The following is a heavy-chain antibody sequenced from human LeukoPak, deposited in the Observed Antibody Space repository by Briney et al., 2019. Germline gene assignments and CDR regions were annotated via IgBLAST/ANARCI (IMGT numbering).Heavy chain of an antibody. CDR1: GLTFRNYG. D-gene: IGHD3-3*01. CDR3: ARDGARTIFGVVTNSFFDY. J-gene: IGHJ4*02. Sequence: GRSLRLSCAASGLTFRNYGMHWVRQAPGKGLEWVAVIWYDGSNQYYVDSVKGRFTVSRDNAKNTLYLQMNSLRAEDTAVYYCARDGARTIFGVVTNSFFDYWGQGTLVTVSS. V-gene: IGHV3-33*01. CDR2: IWYDGSNQ.